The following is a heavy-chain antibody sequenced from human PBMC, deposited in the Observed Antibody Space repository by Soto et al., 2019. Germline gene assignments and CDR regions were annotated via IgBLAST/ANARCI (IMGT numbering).Heavy chain of an antibody. V-gene: IGHV1-2*04. CDR3: AREGPFYSSSSAYYYYYCGMDV. CDR2: INPNSGGT. J-gene: IGHJ6*02. CDR1: GYTFTGYY. Sequence: QVQLVQSGAEVKKPGASVKVSCKASGYTFTGYYMHWVRQAPGQGLEWMGWINPNSGGTNYAQKFQGWVTMTRDTSISTAYMELSRLRSDDTAVYYCAREGPFYSSSSAYYYYYCGMDVWGQGTTVTVSS. D-gene: IGHD6-6*01.